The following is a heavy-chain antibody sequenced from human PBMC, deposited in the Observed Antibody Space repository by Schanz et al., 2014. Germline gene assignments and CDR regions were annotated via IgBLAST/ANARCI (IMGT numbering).Heavy chain of an antibody. Sequence: QVQLVESGGGVVQPGRSLRLSCAASGFTFSAYGMHWVRQAPGKGLEWVAVIWFDGNNKFYADSVKGRFTISRDNSKNTRYLQMSSLRAEDTALYYCAKDPHRDYGGKPQTFDIWGQGTMVTVSS. CDR2: IWFDGNNK. D-gene: IGHD4-17*01. CDR1: GFTFSAYG. J-gene: IGHJ3*02. CDR3: AKDPHRDYGGKPQTFDI. V-gene: IGHV3-33*06.